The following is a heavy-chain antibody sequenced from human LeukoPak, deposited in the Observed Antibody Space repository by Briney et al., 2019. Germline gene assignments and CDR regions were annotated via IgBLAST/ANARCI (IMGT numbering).Heavy chain of an antibody. J-gene: IGHJ4*02. CDR1: GFTFSSYS. CDR3: ARDCSSTSCYPMVDY. Sequence: GGSLRLSCAASGFTFSSYSMNWVRQAPGKGLEWVSSISSSSSYIYYADSVKGRFTISRDNAKNSLYLQMNSLRAEDTAVYYCARDCSSTSCYPMVDYWGQGTLVTVSS. CDR2: ISSSSSYI. V-gene: IGHV3-21*01. D-gene: IGHD2-2*01.